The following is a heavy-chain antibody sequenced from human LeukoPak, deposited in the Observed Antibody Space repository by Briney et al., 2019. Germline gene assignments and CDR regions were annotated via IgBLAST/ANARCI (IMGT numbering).Heavy chain of an antibody. Sequence: EASVKVSCKASGYDFTSYAMHWVRQAPGQRLEWMGWINAGNGNTKYSQKFQDRVTVTRDTSTSTAYMELSSLRSEDTAVYYCAKDEKGYYHDTSGYPDAFDIWGQGTMVTVSS. CDR1: GYDFTSYA. V-gene: IGHV1-3*01. D-gene: IGHD3-22*01. J-gene: IGHJ3*02. CDR3: AKDEKGYYHDTSGYPDAFDI. CDR2: INAGNGNT.